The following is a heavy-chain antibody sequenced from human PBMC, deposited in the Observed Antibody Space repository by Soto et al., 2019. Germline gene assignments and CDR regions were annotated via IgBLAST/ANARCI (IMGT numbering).Heavy chain of an antibody. CDR3: AKDGLGIAVAGLFDY. CDR2: ISYDGSNK. Sequence: QVQLVESGGGVVQPGRSLRLSCAASGFTFSSYGMHWVRQAPGKGLEWVAVISYDGSNKYYADSVKGRFTISRDNSKNTLYLLMNSLRAEDTAVYYCAKDGLGIAVAGLFDYWGQGTLVTVSS. J-gene: IGHJ4*02. CDR1: GFTFSSYG. D-gene: IGHD6-19*01. V-gene: IGHV3-30*18.